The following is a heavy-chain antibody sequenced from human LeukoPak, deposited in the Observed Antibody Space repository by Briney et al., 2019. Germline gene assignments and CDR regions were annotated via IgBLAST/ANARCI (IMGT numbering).Heavy chain of an antibody. Sequence: PGGSLRLSCAASGFTFSNNWMSWLRQAPGKGLEWVANIDQDGSAKYYVDSVKGRFTISRDNAQNSLFLQMNSLRDEDTAVYYCLEDRSPSSGIGRLDYWGQGTLVTVSS. V-gene: IGHV3-7*02. CDR3: LEDRSPSSGIGRLDY. D-gene: IGHD3-16*02. CDR1: GFTFSNNW. CDR2: IDQDGSAK. J-gene: IGHJ4*02.